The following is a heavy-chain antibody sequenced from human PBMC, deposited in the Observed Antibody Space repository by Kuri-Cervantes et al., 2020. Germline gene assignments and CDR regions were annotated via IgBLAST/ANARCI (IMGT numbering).Heavy chain of an antibody. CDR3: AGLKVHTAMEQTYYYYGMDV. V-gene: IGHV3-74*01. Sequence: GESLKISCAASGFSFSSYWMHWVRQGPGKGLEWVSRISSDGRITTYADSVKGRFTISRDNAKNMLYLQMNSLRAEDTAVYYCAGLKVHTAMEQTYYYYGMDVWGQGTTVTVSS. D-gene: IGHD5-18*01. CDR2: ISSDGRIT. CDR1: GFSFSSYW. J-gene: IGHJ6*02.